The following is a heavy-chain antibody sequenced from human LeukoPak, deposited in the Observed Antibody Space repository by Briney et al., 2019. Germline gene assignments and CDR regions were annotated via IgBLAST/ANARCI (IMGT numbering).Heavy chain of an antibody. D-gene: IGHD1-1*01. V-gene: IGHV4-4*07. CDR2: IYTSGST. CDR3: AREESYWNDDYYFDY. J-gene: IGHJ4*02. Sequence: SETLSLTCTVSGGSISSYYWSWIRQPAGKGLEWIGRIYTSGSTNYNPSLKSRVTMSVDTSKNQFSLKLSSVTAADTAVYYCAREESYWNDDYYFDYWGQGTLVTVSS. CDR1: GGSISSYY.